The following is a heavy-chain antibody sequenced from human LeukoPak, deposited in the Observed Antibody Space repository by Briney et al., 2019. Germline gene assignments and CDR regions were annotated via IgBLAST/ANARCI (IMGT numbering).Heavy chain of an antibody. CDR1: GFTFSSYW. CDR2: IKQDGSEK. J-gene: IGHJ5*02. V-gene: IGHV3-7*01. Sequence: GKSLRLSCAASGFTFSSYWMSWVRQAPGKGLEWVANIKQDGSEKYYVDSVKGRFTISRDNAKNSLYLQMNSLRAEDTAVYYCAGSVYCSSTSCARFDPWGQGTLVTVSS. D-gene: IGHD2-2*01. CDR3: AGSVYCSSTSCARFDP.